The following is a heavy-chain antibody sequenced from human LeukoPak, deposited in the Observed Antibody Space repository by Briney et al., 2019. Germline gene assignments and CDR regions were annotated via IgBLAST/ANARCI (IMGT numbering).Heavy chain of an antibody. J-gene: IGHJ5*02. D-gene: IGHD3-10*01. CDR2: ISWNSGSI. CDR1: GFTFDDYA. Sequence: PGRSLRLSCAASGFTFDDYAMHWVRQAPGKGLEWVSGISWNSGSIGYADSVKGRFTISRDNAKNSPYLQMNSLRAEDTALYYCAKDGSGELYSPKSWFDPWGQGTLVTVSS. V-gene: IGHV3-9*01. CDR3: AKDGSGELYSPKSWFDP.